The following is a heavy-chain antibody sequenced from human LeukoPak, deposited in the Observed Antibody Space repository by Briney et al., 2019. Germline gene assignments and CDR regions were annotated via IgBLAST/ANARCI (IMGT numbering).Heavy chain of an antibody. CDR3: AKGKINHDGAFDA. J-gene: IGHJ3*01. D-gene: IGHD5-24*01. Sequence: GSLRLSCAASGFTVSSNYMSWVRQAPGKGLEWVSVIYSGGSTYYADSVKGRFTISRHNSKNTLYLQMNSLRAEDTAVYYCAKGKINHDGAFDAWGQGTRVTVSS. CDR2: IYSGGST. CDR1: GFTVSSNY. V-gene: IGHV3-53*04.